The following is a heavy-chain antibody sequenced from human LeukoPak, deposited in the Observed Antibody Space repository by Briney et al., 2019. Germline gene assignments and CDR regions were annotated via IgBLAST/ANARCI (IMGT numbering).Heavy chain of an antibody. V-gene: IGHV3-21*01. CDR2: ISGSSIYI. CDR3: ARDRYSYGFALDC. J-gene: IGHJ4*02. Sequence: GGSLRLSCAASGFTFSTYSMNWVRQAPGKGLEWVSSISGSSIYIYYADSVKGRFTISRDNAKNSLYLQMNSLRAEDTAVYYCARDRYSYGFALDCWGQGTLVTVSS. D-gene: IGHD5-18*01. CDR1: GFTFSTYS.